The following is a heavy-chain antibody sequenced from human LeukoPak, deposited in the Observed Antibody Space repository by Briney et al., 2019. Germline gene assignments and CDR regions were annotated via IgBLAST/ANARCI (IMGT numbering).Heavy chain of an antibody. J-gene: IGHJ3*02. Sequence: ASVKVSCKASGYTFTSYGISWVRQAPGQGLEWMGWISAYNGNTNYAQKLQGRVTMTTDTSTSTAYMELRSLRSDDTAVYYCARRTDYYDSSGYYLDDAFDIWGQGTMVTVSS. V-gene: IGHV1-18*01. CDR3: ARRTDYYDSSGYYLDDAFDI. CDR2: ISAYNGNT. CDR1: GYTFTSYG. D-gene: IGHD3-22*01.